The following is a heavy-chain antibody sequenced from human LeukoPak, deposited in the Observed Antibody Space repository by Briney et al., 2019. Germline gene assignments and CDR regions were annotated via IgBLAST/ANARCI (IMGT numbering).Heavy chain of an antibody. V-gene: IGHV4-30-4*01. CDR3: ARDRRDYDILTGYYNAPIGMDV. CDR1: GGSISSGDYY. CDR2: IYYSGST. D-gene: IGHD3-9*01. Sequence: SETLSLTCTVSGGSISSGDYYWSWIRQPPGKGLEWIGYIYYSGSTYYNPSLKSRVTISVDTSKNQFSLKLTSVTAADTAMYYCARDRRDYDILTGYYNAPIGMDVWGQGTTVTVSS. J-gene: IGHJ6*02.